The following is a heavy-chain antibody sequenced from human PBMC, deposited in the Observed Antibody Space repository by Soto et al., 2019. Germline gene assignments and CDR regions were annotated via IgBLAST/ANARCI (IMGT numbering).Heavy chain of an antibody. J-gene: IGHJ4*01. CDR2: FYYDGRT. D-gene: IGHD3-22*01. CDR1: GASFSDANYY. Sequence: SETLSLTCIVSGASFSDANYYWVWIRQPPGEGLEWIGSFYYDGRTYYNASLKSRVTISVDTSKNHFSLMLTSVTAADTAVYYGSSRSCIVVALNWCPGTLVNVSS. CDR3: SSRSCIVVALN. V-gene: IGHV4-39*02.